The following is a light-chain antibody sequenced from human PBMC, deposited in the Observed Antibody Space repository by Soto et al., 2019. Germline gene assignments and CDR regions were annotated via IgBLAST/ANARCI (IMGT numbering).Light chain of an antibody. CDR2: GAS. Sequence: IVFVQTPGTLSLSQGERATLSCRASQSVSSSYLAWYQQKPGQAPRLLIYGASSRATGIPDRFSGSGSGTDFTLTISRLEPEDFAVYYCQQYGSSSITFGQGTRLEIK. CDR3: QQYGSSSIT. V-gene: IGKV3-20*01. J-gene: IGKJ5*01. CDR1: QSVSSSY.